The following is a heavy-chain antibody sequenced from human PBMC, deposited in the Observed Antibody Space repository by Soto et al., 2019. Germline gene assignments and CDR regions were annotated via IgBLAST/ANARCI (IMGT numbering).Heavy chain of an antibody. J-gene: IGHJ5*02. V-gene: IGHV1-2*02. CDR2: VNPNSGAS. D-gene: IGHD5-12*01. Sequence: ASVKVSCKTSGYTFIDYYVHWVRQAPGQGLEWVGWVNPNSGASNYAQKFQGRVTMTRDRSISTVYMELTGLRSDDTAVYYCARSRYVVATHDSCGKGTLVTVSS. CDR1: GYTFIDYY. CDR3: ARSRYVVATHDS.